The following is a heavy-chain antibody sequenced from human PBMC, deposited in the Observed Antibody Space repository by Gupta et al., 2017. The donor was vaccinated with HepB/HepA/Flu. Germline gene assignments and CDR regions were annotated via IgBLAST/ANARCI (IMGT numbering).Heavy chain of an antibody. V-gene: IGHV1-2*02. CDR2: INPNSGGT. CDR3: ARIYSSSSAVRFDP. D-gene: IGHD6-6*01. CDR1: GYTFTDYY. Sequence: QVQLVQSGAAVKKPGASVRVSCKASGYTFTDYYFHWVRQAPGHGFEWMGWINPNSGGTNYAQKFQGRVSMTRDTSISTVFMELSKLTVDDTAIYYCARIYSSSSAVRFDPWGQGTLVTVSS. J-gene: IGHJ5*02.